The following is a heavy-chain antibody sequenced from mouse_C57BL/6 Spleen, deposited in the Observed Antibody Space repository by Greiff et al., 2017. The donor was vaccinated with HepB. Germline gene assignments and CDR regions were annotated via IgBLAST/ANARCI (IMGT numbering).Heavy chain of an antibody. CDR3: VRHGEDSSGYVGYAMDY. V-gene: IGHV10-1*01. J-gene: IGHJ4*01. CDR1: GFSFNTYA. D-gene: IGHD3-2*02. Sequence: EVQRVESGGGLVQPKGSLKLSCAASGFSFNTYAMNWVRQAPGKGLEWVARIRSKSNNYATYYADSVKDRFTISRDDSESMLYLQMNNLKTEDTAMYYCVRHGEDSSGYVGYAMDYWGQGTSVTVSS. CDR2: IRSKSNNYAT.